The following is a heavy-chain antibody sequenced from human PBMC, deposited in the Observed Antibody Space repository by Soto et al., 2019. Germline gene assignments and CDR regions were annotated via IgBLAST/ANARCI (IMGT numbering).Heavy chain of an antibody. D-gene: IGHD5-12*01. CDR3: AKGDNLGPKTGYAFDP. CDR2: TYFRSKWYN. Sequence: PSQTLSLTCAISGDSVFSNSAAWNWIRLSPSRGLEWLGRTYFRSKWYNDYAVSVKSRIIINPDTSNNQFSLQLNSVTPEDTAVYFCAKGDNLGPKTGYAFDPWGQGIMVTVYS. J-gene: IGHJ5*02. V-gene: IGHV6-1*01. CDR1: GDSVFSNSAA.